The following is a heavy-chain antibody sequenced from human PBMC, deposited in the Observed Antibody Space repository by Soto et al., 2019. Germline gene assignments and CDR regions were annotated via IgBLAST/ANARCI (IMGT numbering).Heavy chain of an antibody. J-gene: IGHJ6*02. CDR3: AKDRNKKWELHYYYYGMDV. V-gene: IGHV3-30*18. CDR2: ISYDGSNK. D-gene: IGHD1-26*01. CDR1: GFTFSSYG. Sequence: GGSLRLSCAASGFTFSSYGMHWVRQAPGKGLEWVAVISYDGSNKYYADSVKGRFTISRDNSKNTLYLQMNSLRAEDTAVYYCAKDRNKKWELHYYYYGMDVWGQGTTVTVSS.